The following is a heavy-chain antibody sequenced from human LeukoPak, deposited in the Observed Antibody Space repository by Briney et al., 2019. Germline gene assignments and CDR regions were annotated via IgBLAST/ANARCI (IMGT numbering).Heavy chain of an antibody. CDR3: ARSRSSWWRDDFDL. V-gene: IGHV1-2*02. CDR1: GYTFTSYD. CDR2: INPNSGGT. J-gene: IGHJ3*01. Sequence: ASVKVSCKASGYTFTSYDINWVRQAPGQGLEWMGWINPNSGGTNYAQKFQGRVTMTRDTSISTAYMELSRLRSDDTAVYYCARSRSSWWRDDFDLWGQGTMVTVSS. D-gene: IGHD6-13*01.